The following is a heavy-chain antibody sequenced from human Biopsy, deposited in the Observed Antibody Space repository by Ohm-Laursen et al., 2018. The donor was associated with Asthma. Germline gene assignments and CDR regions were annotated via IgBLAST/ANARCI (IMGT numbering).Heavy chain of an antibody. Sequence: SDTLSLTCIVSGDSITGGGCCWNWIRQHPGKGLEWIGYIHHSGTSYFNPSLKSRVSFSRDTSKNQFSLRLSSVTAADTAMYYCARIPRRSGSYFVDYWGQGTLVTVSS. CDR3: ARIPRRSGSYFVDY. D-gene: IGHD3-22*01. CDR2: IHHSGTS. CDR1: GDSITGGGCC. V-gene: IGHV4-31*03. J-gene: IGHJ4*02.